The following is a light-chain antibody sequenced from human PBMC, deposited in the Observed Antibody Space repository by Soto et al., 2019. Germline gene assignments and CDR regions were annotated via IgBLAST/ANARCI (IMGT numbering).Light chain of an antibody. Sequence: DIQLTQSPSTLSASVGDRVTITCRASQNIGSWLAWYHQRPGKAPNLLIYKASTLESGVQSRFSGGGSGTEFTLTISSMQPDDFATYYCQQCNSYPWTFGQGTKVDIK. CDR2: KAS. V-gene: IGKV1-5*03. CDR3: QQCNSYPWT. J-gene: IGKJ1*01. CDR1: QNIGSW.